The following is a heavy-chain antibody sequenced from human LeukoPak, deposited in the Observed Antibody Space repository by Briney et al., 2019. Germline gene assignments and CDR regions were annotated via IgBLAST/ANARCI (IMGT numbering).Heavy chain of an antibody. D-gene: IGHD4-17*01. Sequence: SETLSLTCAVSDDSFSSHYWTWIRQPPGKGLEWIGYISYIGSTNYNPSLKSRITISIDTSRNQFSLRLSSVTAADTAVYYCARDLVTVTKGFDIWGQGTMVSVSS. V-gene: IGHV4-59*11. CDR2: ISYIGST. CDR1: DDSFSSHY. CDR3: ARDLVTVTKGFDI. J-gene: IGHJ3*02.